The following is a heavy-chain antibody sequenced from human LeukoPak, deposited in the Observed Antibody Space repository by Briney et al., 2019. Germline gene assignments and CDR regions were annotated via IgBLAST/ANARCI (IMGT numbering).Heavy chain of an antibody. V-gene: IGHV3-23*01. CDR3: ATEGFYF. Sequence: GGSLRLSCAASGAAFSKYGMKWVRQAAGAGLEYISGISRSGDITHYADSVKGRFTISRDNVKNTLYLRMNSLRAEDTALYYCATEGFYFWGPGTQVTVSS. CDR1: GAAFSKYG. J-gene: IGHJ4*02. CDR2: ISRSGDIT.